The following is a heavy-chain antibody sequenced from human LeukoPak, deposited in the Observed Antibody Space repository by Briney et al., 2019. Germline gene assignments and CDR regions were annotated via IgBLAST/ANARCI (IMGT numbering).Heavy chain of an antibody. V-gene: IGHV4-39*07. CDR1: GGSLSTSNYY. CDR3: ARVGEWLQYYYYYYMDV. J-gene: IGHJ6*03. D-gene: IGHD5-24*01. CDR2: IFFSVST. Sequence: SETLSLTCTVSGGSLSTSNYYCGWIRQPPGEGLEWIGNIFFSVSTYYTPSLKSRVTISLDTSKNQFSLKLSSVTAVDTAVYYCARVGEWLQYYYYYYMDVWGKGTPVTVSS.